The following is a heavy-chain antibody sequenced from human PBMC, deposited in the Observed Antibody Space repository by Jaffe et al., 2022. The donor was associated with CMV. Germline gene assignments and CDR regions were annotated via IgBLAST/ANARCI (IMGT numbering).Heavy chain of an antibody. CDR2: ISAYNGNT. Sequence: QVQLVQSGAEVKKPGASVKVSCKASGYTFTSYGISWVRQAPGQGLEWMGWISAYNGNTNYAQKLQGRVTMTTDTSTSTAYMELRSLRSDDTAVYYCARGQRPLAYCGGDCAEVGDDAFDIWGQGTMVTVSS. J-gene: IGHJ3*02. D-gene: IGHD2-21*02. CDR1: GYTFTSYG. CDR3: ARGQRPLAYCGGDCAEVGDDAFDI. V-gene: IGHV1-18*01.